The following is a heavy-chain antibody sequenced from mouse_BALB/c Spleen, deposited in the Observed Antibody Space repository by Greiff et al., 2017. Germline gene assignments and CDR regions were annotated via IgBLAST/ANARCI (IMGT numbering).Heavy chain of an antibody. CDR2: ISSGSSTI. CDR3: ARFDYDCYYAMDY. V-gene: IGHV5-17*02. J-gene: IGHJ4*01. D-gene: IGHD2-4*01. CDR1: GFTFSSFG. Sequence: EVQLVESGGGLVQPGGSRKLSCAASGFTFSSFGMHWVRQAPEKGLEWVAYISSGSSTIYYADTVKGRFTISRDNPKNTLFLQMTSLRSEDTAMYYCARFDYDCYYAMDYWGQGTSVTVSS.